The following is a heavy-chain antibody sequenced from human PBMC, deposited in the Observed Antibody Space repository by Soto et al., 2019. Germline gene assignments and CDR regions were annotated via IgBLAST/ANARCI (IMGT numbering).Heavy chain of an antibody. V-gene: IGHV4-30-4*01. J-gene: IGHJ5*02. CDR2: IYYSGFT. CDR3: ARESSRSAPSDP. D-gene: IGHD6-6*01. Sequence: PSETLSLTCTVSGGSISGIEDYWTWIRQPPGKGLEWIGYIYYSGFTYYNPSLKSRVTISMDTSKNQFSLNLSSVTAADTAVYYCARESSRSAPSDPWGQGTPVTVS. CDR1: GGSISGIEDY.